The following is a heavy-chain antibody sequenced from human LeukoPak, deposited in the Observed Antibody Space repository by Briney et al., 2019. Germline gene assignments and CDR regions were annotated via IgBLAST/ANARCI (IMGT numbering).Heavy chain of an antibody. D-gene: IGHD3-9*01. Sequence: GGSLRLSCAASGFTFNSYSMNWVRQAPGKGLEWVSSISSSSSYIYYADSVKGRFTISRDNAKNSLYLQMNSLRAEDTAVYYCAIYILTGYYTDYWGQGTLVTVSS. CDR1: GFTFNSYS. CDR2: ISSSSSYI. CDR3: AIYILTGYYTDY. J-gene: IGHJ4*02. V-gene: IGHV3-21*01.